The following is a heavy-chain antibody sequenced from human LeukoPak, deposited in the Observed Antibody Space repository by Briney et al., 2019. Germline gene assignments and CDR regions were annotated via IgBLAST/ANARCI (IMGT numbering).Heavy chain of an antibody. D-gene: IGHD1-26*01. CDR2: INPNSGSL. V-gene: IGHV1-8*03. J-gene: IGHJ3*02. Sequence: ASVKVSCTASGYTFGSDDINWVRQATGQGLEWMGWINPNSGSLGYAQEFQGRVTITRNTPISTAYMELSSLTSEDAAVYYCARSDHNSWNAFDIWGQGTMVTVSS. CDR1: GYTFGSDD. CDR3: ARSDHNSWNAFDI.